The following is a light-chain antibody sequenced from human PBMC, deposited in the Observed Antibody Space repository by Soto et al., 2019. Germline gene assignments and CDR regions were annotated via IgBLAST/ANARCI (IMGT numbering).Light chain of an antibody. CDR3: CSYTGTSTHYV. CDR2: EGT. Sequence: QSALTHPASVSGSPGQSITISCTGTSSDVGSYNLVSWYQQHPGKAPKLMIFEGTKRPSGVSNRFSGSKSGNTASLTISGLQAEHDAEYYCCSYTGTSTHYVFGTGTKVTVL. CDR1: SSDVGSYNL. V-gene: IGLV2-23*01. J-gene: IGLJ1*01.